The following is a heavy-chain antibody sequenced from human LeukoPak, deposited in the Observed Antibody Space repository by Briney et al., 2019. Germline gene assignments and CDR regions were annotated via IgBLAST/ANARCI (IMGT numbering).Heavy chain of an antibody. V-gene: IGHV2-5*02. CDR2: IYWDDDK. D-gene: IGHD3-3*01. Sequence: SGPTLVKPTQTLTLTCTFSGFSLSTSGVGVGWIRQPPGKALEWLALIYWDDDKRYSPSLKSRLTITKDTSKNQVVLTMTNMDPVDTATYYCAHRSSITIFGVVINDAFDIWGQGTMVTVSS. J-gene: IGHJ3*02. CDR3: AHRSSITIFGVVINDAFDI. CDR1: GFSLSTSGVG.